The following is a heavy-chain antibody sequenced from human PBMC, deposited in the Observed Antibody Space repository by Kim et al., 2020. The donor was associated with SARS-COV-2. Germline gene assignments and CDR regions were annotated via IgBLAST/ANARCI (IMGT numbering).Heavy chain of an antibody. CDR1: GFTFSSYA. CDR3: AKDHLGPRSMIVVRIAFDY. Sequence: GGSLRLSCAASGFTFSSYAMSWVRQAPGKGLEWVSAISGSGGSTYYADSVKGRFTISRDNSKNTLYLQMNSLRAEDTAVYYCAKDHLGPRSMIVVRIAFDYWGQGTLVTVSS. V-gene: IGHV3-23*01. J-gene: IGHJ4*02. D-gene: IGHD3-22*01. CDR2: ISGSGGST.